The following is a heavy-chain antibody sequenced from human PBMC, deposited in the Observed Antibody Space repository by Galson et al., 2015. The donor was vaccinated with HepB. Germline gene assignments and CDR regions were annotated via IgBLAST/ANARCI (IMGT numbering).Heavy chain of an antibody. CDR2: ISNNGVTT. CDR3: AKESGHFDY. D-gene: IGHD6-25*01. V-gene: IGHV3-23*01. Sequence: SLRLSCAASGFTFSSYAMSWVRQTPGKGLEWVSSISNNGVTTHYADSVKGRFTFSRDNSKNTLYLQVCSLRAEDTAIYFCAKESGHFDYWGQGTLVTVSS. J-gene: IGHJ4*02. CDR1: GFTFSSYA.